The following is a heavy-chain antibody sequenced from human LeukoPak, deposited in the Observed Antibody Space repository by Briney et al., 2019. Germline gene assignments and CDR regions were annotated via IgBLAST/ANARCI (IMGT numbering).Heavy chain of an antibody. J-gene: IGHJ4*02. CDR1: GASLSSSSNY. CDR2: IYYSGST. D-gene: IGHD1-26*01. Sequence: SETLSLTCSVSGASLSSSSNYWGWIRQPPGKGLEWIGSIYYSGSTSHNPSLKSRVTISAGTSNRQFSLELSSVTAADTAVYYCARNTGSYIDYWGQGTLVTVSS. CDR3: ARNTGSYIDY. V-gene: IGHV4-39*01.